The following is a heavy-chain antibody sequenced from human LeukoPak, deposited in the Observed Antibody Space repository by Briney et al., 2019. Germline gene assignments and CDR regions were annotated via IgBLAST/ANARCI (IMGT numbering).Heavy chain of an antibody. CDR1: GFTFSSYA. J-gene: IGHJ4*02. CDR3: AKSWGSSGWYVLDY. Sequence: GGSLRLSCAASGFTFSSYAMSWVRQAPGKGLGWVSAISGSGGSTYYADSVKGRFTISRDNSKNTLYLQMNSLRAEDTAVYYCAKSWGSSGWYVLDYWGQGTLVTVSS. D-gene: IGHD6-19*01. CDR2: ISGSGGST. V-gene: IGHV3-23*01.